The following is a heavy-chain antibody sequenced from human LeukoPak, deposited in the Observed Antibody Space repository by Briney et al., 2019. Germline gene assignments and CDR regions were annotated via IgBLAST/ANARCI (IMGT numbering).Heavy chain of an antibody. CDR3: ARVLMVYASSAYGFDI. D-gene: IGHD2-8*01. Sequence: PGKSLRLSCAASGFTYSGYPIHWVRQAPGKGLEWVAVISYDGSNKYYADSVKGRFTFSRDNAKNSLYLQMNSLRAEDTAVYYCARVLMVYASSAYGFDIWGQGTMVTVSS. CDR1: GFTYSGYP. J-gene: IGHJ3*02. CDR2: ISYDGSNK. V-gene: IGHV3-30-3*01.